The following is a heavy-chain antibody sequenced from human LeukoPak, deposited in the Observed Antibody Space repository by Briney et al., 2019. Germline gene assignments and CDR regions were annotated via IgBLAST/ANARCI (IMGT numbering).Heavy chain of an antibody. CDR2: IRSKVYGGTT. Sequence: GGSLRLSCTGFGFTFRDYAVSWVRQAPGKGLECIGFIRSKVYGGTTEYAAAVKGRFTISRDDSKSIAYLQMNSLKTEDTAVYYCTRDPYYFDSSGYYHHAFDIWGQGTMVAVSS. D-gene: IGHD3-22*01. CDR1: GFTFRDYA. J-gene: IGHJ3*02. V-gene: IGHV3-49*04. CDR3: TRDPYYFDSSGYYHHAFDI.